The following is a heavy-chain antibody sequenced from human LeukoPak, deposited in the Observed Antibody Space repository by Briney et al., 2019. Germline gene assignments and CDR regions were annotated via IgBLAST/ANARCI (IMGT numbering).Heavy chain of an antibody. Sequence: PGGSLRLSCVASGFTFSHYYMSWVRQAPGQGLEWVAHTNQDGSVEFHVDSVKGRFTISRDNAKNSLYLQMNSLRAEDTALYYCARDILYDSSGYYLDYWGQGTLVTVSS. J-gene: IGHJ4*02. V-gene: IGHV3-7*03. CDR3: ARDILYDSSGYYLDY. D-gene: IGHD3-22*01. CDR2: TNQDGSVE. CDR1: GFTFSHYY.